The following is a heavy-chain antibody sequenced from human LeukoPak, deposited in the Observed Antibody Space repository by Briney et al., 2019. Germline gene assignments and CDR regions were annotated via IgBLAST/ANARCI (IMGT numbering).Heavy chain of an antibody. V-gene: IGHV3-21*01. CDR3: ARDSLWSDNYY. J-gene: IGHJ4*02. CDR1: GFNFSSYS. CDR2: ISSSSSFR. Sequence: GGSLRLSCAASGFNFSSYSMNWVRQAPGKGLEWVSSISSSSSFRYYADSVKGRFTISRDNAKNSLYLQMNSLRAEDTAVYYCARDSLWSDNYYWGQGTLVTVSS. D-gene: IGHD3-3*01.